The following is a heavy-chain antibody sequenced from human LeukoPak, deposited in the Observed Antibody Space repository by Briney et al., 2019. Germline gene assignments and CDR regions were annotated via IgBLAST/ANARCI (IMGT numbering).Heavy chain of an antibody. V-gene: IGHV3-53*01. CDR2: IYSGGST. CDR1: GFTISSDY. J-gene: IGHJ4*02. D-gene: IGHD4-17*01. CDR3: AGATASRFDY. Sequence: PGGSLRLSCAASGFTISSDYMRWGRQAPGEGVGGGSVIYSGGSTYYSDSVKGRFTISADNSKKKGYFQKNKLGAEETAVYYCAGATASRFDYWGQGTLVTVSS.